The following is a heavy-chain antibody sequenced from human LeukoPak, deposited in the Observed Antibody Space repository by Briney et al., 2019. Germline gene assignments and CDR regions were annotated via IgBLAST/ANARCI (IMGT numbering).Heavy chain of an antibody. J-gene: IGHJ3*02. Sequence: SENLSLTCTGSGGSISSSSYYWGWIRQPPGKVLEWIGSIYYSGSTYYNPSLKSRVTISVDTSKNQFSLKLSSVTAADTAVYYCARTGYSSSWYDSGSFDIWGQETMVTVSS. CDR2: IYYSGST. CDR1: GGSISSSSYY. V-gene: IGHV4-39*01. D-gene: IGHD6-13*01. CDR3: ARTGYSSSWYDSGSFDI.